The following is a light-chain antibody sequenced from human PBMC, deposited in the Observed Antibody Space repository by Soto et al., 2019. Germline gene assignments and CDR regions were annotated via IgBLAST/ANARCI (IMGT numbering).Light chain of an antibody. V-gene: IGLV2-23*01. CDR3: CSYAGSSTYV. Sequence: QSALAQPASVSGSPGQSITISCTGTSSDVGSYNLVSWYQQHPGKAPKLMIYEGNKRPSGVSSRFSGSKSGNTASLTISGLQAEDEGDYYCCSYAGSSTYVFGSGTKVTVL. CDR1: SSDVGSYNL. CDR2: EGN. J-gene: IGLJ1*01.